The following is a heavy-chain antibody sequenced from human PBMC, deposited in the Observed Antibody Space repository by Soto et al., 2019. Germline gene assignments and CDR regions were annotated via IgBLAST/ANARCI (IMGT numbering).Heavy chain of an antibody. CDR1: GGSLSGGTYS. J-gene: IGHJ4*02. V-gene: IGHV4-30-2*01. CDR3: ARSREFDY. Sequence: SETLSPPCGVSGGSLSGGTYSWNWVRQPPGKGLEWIGYIFPRGATYYNPSLKSRVTISIDVSKNQFSLSLRSLTAADTAVYYCARSREFDYWSQGTLVTVSS. CDR2: IFPRGAT.